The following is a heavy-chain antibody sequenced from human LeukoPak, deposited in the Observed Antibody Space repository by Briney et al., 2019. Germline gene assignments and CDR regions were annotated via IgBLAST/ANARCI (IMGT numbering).Heavy chain of an antibody. CDR3: AREPHGGYCTGYFDY. V-gene: IGHV4-59*01. J-gene: IGHJ4*02. D-gene: IGHD3-3*01. CDR2: IYYSGST. CDR1: GGSISSYY. Sequence: SETLSLTCTVSGGSISSYYWSWIRQPPGKGLEWIGYIYYSGSTNYNPSLKSRVTTSVDTSKNQFSLKLSSVTAADTAVYYCAREPHGGYCTGYFDYWGQGTLVTVSS.